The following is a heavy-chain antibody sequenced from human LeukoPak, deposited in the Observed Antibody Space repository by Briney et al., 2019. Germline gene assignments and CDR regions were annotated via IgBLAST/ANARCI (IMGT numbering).Heavy chain of an antibody. V-gene: IGHV3-9*01. CDR1: GFTFDDYA. Sequence: GRSLRLSCAASGFTFDDYAMHWVRQAPGKGLEWVSGISWNSGSIDYADSVKGRFTISRDNAKNSLYLQMNSLRAEDTALYYCAKDSAYYYDSSGYSDYWGQGTLVTVSS. J-gene: IGHJ4*02. D-gene: IGHD3-22*01. CDR2: ISWNSGSI. CDR3: AKDSAYYYDSSGYSDY.